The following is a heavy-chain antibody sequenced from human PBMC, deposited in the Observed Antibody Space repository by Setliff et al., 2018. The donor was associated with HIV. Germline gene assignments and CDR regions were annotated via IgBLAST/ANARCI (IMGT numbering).Heavy chain of an antibody. J-gene: IGHJ4*02. V-gene: IGHV3-30*04. CDR3: AKNLYRSGWSPLDY. CDR2: ISYDGSEK. CDR1: GFTFSNYA. Sequence: PGGSLRLSCAASGFTFSNYAMHWVRQAPGKGLEWVAVISYDGSEKYYVDSVKGRFTISRDNAKNSLYLQMNSLRAEDTAVYYCAKNLYRSGWSPLDYWGQGTLVTVSS. D-gene: IGHD6-13*01.